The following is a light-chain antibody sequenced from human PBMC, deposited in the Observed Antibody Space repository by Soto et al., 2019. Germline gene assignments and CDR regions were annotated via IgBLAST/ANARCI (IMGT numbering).Light chain of an antibody. Sequence: QYALTQPASVSGSPGQSITISCTGTSSDVGGYSFVSWYQQHPGKAPKLMIYDVSNRPSGVSNRFTGSKSGNTASLTISGLQAEDEADYYCSSYTSSSTLVVFGGGTKLTVL. V-gene: IGLV2-14*01. CDR2: DVS. CDR1: SSDVGGYSF. J-gene: IGLJ2*01. CDR3: SSYTSSSTLVV.